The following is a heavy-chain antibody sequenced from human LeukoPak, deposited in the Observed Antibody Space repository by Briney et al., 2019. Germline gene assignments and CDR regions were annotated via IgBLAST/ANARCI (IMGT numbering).Heavy chain of an antibody. CDR2: IGTTGDT. CDR1: GFTFTTYD. D-gene: IGHD2-15*01. V-gene: IGHV3-13*01. CDR3: ARDRGGGQMDV. Sequence: WGTLSLSCAASGFTFTTYDMHWFGQATGKGLLWGSAIGTTGDTYYPGYAQGRFITSTENAKNSLYLQMNSLRAVATPVYYFARDRGGGQMDVWSKGTTVTTSS. J-gene: IGHJ6*04.